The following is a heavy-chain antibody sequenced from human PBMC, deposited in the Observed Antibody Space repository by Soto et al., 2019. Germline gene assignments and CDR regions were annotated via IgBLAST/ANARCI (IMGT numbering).Heavy chain of an antibody. CDR3: ARDHRYCSGSSCRPYYYYYGMDV. V-gene: IGHV3-21*01. J-gene: IGHJ6*02. CDR1: GFTFSSYS. CDR2: ISGTSDYI. D-gene: IGHD2-15*01. Sequence: GGSLRLSCAASGFTFSSYSMNWVRQAPGRGLEWVAAISGTSDYIYYADLVKGRFTISRDNAKTSLYIQMNSLRAEDTAVYYCARDHRYCSGSSCRPYYYYYGMDVWGQGPTVTVSS.